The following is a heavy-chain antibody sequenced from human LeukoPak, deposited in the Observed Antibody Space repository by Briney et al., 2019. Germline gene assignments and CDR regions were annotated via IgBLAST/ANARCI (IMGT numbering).Heavy chain of an antibody. D-gene: IGHD3-9*01. J-gene: IGHJ5*02. CDR1: GGSISSYY. V-gene: IGHV4-4*07. Sequence: SETLSLTCTVSGGSISSYYWSWIRQPAGKGLEWIGRIYTSGSTNYNPSLKSRVTMSVDTSKNQFSLKLSSVTAADTAVYYCARDHYDILTGYYGWFDPWGQGTLVTVSS. CDR3: ARDHYDILTGYYGWFDP. CDR2: IYTSGST.